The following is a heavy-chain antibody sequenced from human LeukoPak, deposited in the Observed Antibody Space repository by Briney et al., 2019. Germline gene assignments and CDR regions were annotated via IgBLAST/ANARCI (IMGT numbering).Heavy chain of an antibody. V-gene: IGHV1-2*02. CDR3: ARSGRRDIVVVPAAGLRRQTFDP. Sequence: EASVKVSCKASGYTFTGYYMHWVRQAPGQGLEWMGWINPNSGGTNYAQKFQGRVTMTRDTSISTAYMELSRLRSDDTAVYYCARSGRRDIVVVPAAGLRRQTFDPWGQGTLVTVSS. CDR2: INPNSGGT. J-gene: IGHJ5*02. D-gene: IGHD2-2*01. CDR1: GYTFTGYY.